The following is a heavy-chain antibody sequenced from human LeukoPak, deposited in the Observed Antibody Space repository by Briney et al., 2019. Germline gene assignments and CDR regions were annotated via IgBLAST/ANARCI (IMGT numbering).Heavy chain of an antibody. CDR3: AKTSTVVTPPVGYYYYMDV. V-gene: IGHV3-30*02. D-gene: IGHD4-23*01. CDR1: GFTFSSYG. J-gene: IGHJ6*03. Sequence: PGGSLRLSCAASGFTFSSYGMNWVRKAPVKELEWVAFIRYDGSDKDYADSVKGRFTISRDNSKSTLYLQMNSLRTGDTAVYYCAKTSTVVTPPVGYYYYMDVWGKGTTLTVSS. CDR2: IRYDGSDK.